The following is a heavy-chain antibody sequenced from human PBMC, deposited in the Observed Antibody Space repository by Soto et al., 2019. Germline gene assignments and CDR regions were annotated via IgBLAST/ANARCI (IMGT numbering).Heavy chain of an antibody. Sequence: GGSLRLSCAASGFTFSSDAMSWVRQAPGKGLEWVSAISGSGGSTYYADSVKGRFTISRDNSKNTLYLQMNSLRAEDTAVYYCAKDLNSALVVPAAGYYYYGMDGWGQGTTVTVSS. J-gene: IGHJ6*02. CDR1: GFTFSSDA. CDR2: ISGSGGST. D-gene: IGHD2-2*01. V-gene: IGHV3-23*01. CDR3: AKDLNSALVVPAAGYYYYGMDG.